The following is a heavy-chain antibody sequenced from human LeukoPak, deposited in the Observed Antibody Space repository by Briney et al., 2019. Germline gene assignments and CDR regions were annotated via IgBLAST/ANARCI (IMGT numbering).Heavy chain of an antibody. Sequence: SVKVSCKASGGTFSSYAISWVRQAPGQGLEWMGRIIPILGIANYAQKFQGRVTITADKSTSTAYMELSSLRSDDTAVYYCARGGGPDIVVVPAAISYYMDVWGKGTTVTVSS. D-gene: IGHD2-2*01. V-gene: IGHV1-69*04. CDR2: IIPILGIA. J-gene: IGHJ6*03. CDR1: GGTFSSYA. CDR3: ARGGGPDIVVVPAAISYYMDV.